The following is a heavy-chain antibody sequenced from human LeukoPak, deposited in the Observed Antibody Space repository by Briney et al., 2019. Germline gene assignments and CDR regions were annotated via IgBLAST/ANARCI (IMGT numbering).Heavy chain of an antibody. CDR2: ISTYNSNT. Sequence: AAVKVSCKASGYTFTSYGISWVRQAPGQGLEWMGWISTYNSNTNYAQKLQGRVTMTTDTSTSTAYMELRSLRSDDTAVYYCARDVEAIFDYWGQGTLVTVSS. CDR3: ARDVEAIFDY. J-gene: IGHJ4*02. D-gene: IGHD2-21*01. V-gene: IGHV1-18*01. CDR1: GYTFTSYG.